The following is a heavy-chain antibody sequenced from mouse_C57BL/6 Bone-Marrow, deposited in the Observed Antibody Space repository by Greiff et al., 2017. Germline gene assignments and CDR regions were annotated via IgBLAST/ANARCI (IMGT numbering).Heavy chain of an antibody. V-gene: IGHV1-22*01. CDR2: INPNNGGT. CDR3: ANLATWDGGTGFAY. D-gene: IGHD4-1*01. J-gene: IGHJ3*01. Sequence: EVQLQQSGPELVKPGASVKMSCKASGYTFTDYNMHWVKQSHGKSLEWIGYINPNNGGTSYNQKFKGKATLTVNKSSSTAYMELRSLTSEDSAVYYCANLATWDGGTGFAYWGQGTLVTVSA. CDR1: GYTFTDYN.